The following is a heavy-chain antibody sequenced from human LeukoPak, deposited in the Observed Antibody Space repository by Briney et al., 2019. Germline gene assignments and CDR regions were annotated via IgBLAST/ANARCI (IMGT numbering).Heavy chain of an antibody. CDR1: GFTFSSYE. CDR2: ISSSGSTI. D-gene: IGHD7-27*01. CDR3: ALGSRVYYFDY. V-gene: IGHV3-48*03. J-gene: IGHJ4*02. Sequence: GGSLRLSCAASGFTFSSYEMNWVRQAPGKGLEWVSYISSSGSTIYYADSVKGRFTISRDNAKNSLYLQMNSLRAEDTAVYYCALGSRVYYFDYWGQGTLVTVSS.